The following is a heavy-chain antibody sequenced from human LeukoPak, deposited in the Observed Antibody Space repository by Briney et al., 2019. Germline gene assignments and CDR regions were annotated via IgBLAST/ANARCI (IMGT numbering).Heavy chain of an antibody. CDR3: ARDLNYYGSGSYYYFDY. CDR2: ISSSSSYT. D-gene: IGHD3-10*01. Sequence: GGSLRLSCAASGFTFSSYSMNWVRQAPGKGPEWVSSISSSSSYTYYADSVKGRFTISRDNSNNTLYLQMNSLRAEDTAVYYCARDLNYYGSGSYYYFDYWGQGTLVTVSS. J-gene: IGHJ4*02. CDR1: GFTFSSYS. V-gene: IGHV3-21*01.